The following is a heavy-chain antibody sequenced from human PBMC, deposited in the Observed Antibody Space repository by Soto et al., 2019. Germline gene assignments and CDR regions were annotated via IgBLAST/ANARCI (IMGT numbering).Heavy chain of an antibody. CDR2: INHSGST. V-gene: IGHV4-34*01. CDR3: ARGRMYYDILTGYSGATGNETPLPFKKLGGYFDY. D-gene: IGHD3-9*01. Sequence: SETLSLTCAVYGGSFSGYYWSWIRQPPGKGLEWIGEINHSGSTNYNPSLKSRVTISVDTSKNQFSLKLSSVTAADTAAYYCARGRMYYDILTGYSGATGNETPLPFKKLGGYFDYWGQGTLVTV. CDR1: GGSFSGYY. J-gene: IGHJ4*02.